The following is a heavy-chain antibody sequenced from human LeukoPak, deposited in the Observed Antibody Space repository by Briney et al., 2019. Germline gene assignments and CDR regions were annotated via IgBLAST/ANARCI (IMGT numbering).Heavy chain of an antibody. J-gene: IGHJ4*02. CDR2: ISSSSSYI. D-gene: IGHD3-10*02. Sequence: GGSLRLSCAASGFTFSSYSMNWVRQAPGKGLEWVSSISSSSSYIYYADSVKGRFAISRGNAKNSLYLQMNSLRAEDTAVYYCARDYQMFGEFDYWGQGTLVTVSS. CDR3: ARDYQMFGEFDY. CDR1: GFTFSSYS. V-gene: IGHV3-21*01.